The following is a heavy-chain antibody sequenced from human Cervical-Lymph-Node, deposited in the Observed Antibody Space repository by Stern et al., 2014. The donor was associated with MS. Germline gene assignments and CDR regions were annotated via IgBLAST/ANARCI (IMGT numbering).Heavy chain of an antibody. CDR3: ARDQRGITIFGVVTDYYYLGMDV. CDR1: GSIFTGYY. V-gene: IGHV1-2*02. CDR2: ISPSTRGH. D-gene: IGHD3-3*01. J-gene: IGHJ6*02. Sequence: QVQLVQSGAEVKKPGASLKVSCKASGSIFTGYYINWVRPAPGQGLEWMACISPSTRGHHNAQNIQGRVTMSRATSISSAYVELSSLTSDDSAVYYCARDQRGITIFGVVTDYYYLGMDVWGQGTTVTVSS.